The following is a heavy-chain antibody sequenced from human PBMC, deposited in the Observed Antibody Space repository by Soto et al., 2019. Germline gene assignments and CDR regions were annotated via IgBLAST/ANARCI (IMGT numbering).Heavy chain of an antibody. Sequence: SVKVSCKASGGTFSSYAISWVRQAPGQGLEWMGGIIPIFGTASYAQKFQGRVTITADESTSTAYMELSSLRSEDTAVYYCARDLNSEEDYYGMDVWGQGTTVTVSS. J-gene: IGHJ6*02. D-gene: IGHD3-10*01. CDR1: GGTFSSYA. CDR2: IIPIFGTA. CDR3: ARDLNSEEDYYGMDV. V-gene: IGHV1-69*13.